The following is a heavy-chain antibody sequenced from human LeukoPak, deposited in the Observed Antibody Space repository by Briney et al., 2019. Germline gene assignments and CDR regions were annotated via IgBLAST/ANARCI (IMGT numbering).Heavy chain of an antibody. CDR2: IHHSGSS. V-gene: IGHV4-59*08. CDR1: GGSISSYY. Sequence: SETLSLTCTVSGGSISSYYWSWIRQPPGEGLEWIGYIHHSGSSNYSPSLKSRVTMSVDTSKNQFSLRLTSVTAADTAVYYCAGTVVRGLVRSFDIWGQGTMVTVSS. J-gene: IGHJ3*02. CDR3: AGTVVRGLVRSFDI. D-gene: IGHD3-10*01.